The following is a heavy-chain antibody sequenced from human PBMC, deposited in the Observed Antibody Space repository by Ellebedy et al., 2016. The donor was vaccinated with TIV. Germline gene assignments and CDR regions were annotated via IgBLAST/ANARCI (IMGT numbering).Heavy chain of an antibody. CDR2: INQDGSEQ. Sequence: GESLKISCAASGFTFSSYWMTWVRQAPGKGLEWMANINQDGSEQYYVDSVQGRFTISRDNARNSLNLQMNSVRAEDAAVYYCATDGSYGDYRSPTHAFVMWGQGTMVIVSS. J-gene: IGHJ3*02. V-gene: IGHV3-7*01. CDR1: GFTFSSYW. CDR3: ATDGSYGDYRSPTHAFVM. D-gene: IGHD4-17*01.